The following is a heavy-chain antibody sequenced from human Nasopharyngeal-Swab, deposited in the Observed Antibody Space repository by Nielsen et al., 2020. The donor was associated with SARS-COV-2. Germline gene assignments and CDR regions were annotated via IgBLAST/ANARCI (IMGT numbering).Heavy chain of an antibody. CDR1: GCSISSSTYY. CDR3: ARGGYSYGYGRRLGY. CDR2: LYYSGST. D-gene: IGHD5-18*01. Sequence: SETLSLTCTVSGCSISSSTYYWGWIRQPPGKGLEWIGTLYYSGSTYQNPSLKSRVTISVDTSKNQFSLDLSSVTAADTAVYYCARGGYSYGYGRRLGYWGQGTLVTVSS. V-gene: IGHV4-39*02. J-gene: IGHJ4*02.